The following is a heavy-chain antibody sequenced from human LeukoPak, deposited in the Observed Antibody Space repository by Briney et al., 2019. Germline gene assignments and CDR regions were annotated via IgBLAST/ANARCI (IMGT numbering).Heavy chain of an antibody. D-gene: IGHD3-16*01. V-gene: IGHV3-7*01. Sequence: GGSLRLPCAASGFSFNSDWMDWVRQAPGKGLEWVANIKHDESEKNYLDSVKGRFTISRDNAQNSLYLQMNGLRVEDTAVYYCTRRLDDWGQGTLVTVSS. CDR2: IKHDESEK. CDR1: GFSFNSDW. CDR3: TRRLDD. J-gene: IGHJ4*02.